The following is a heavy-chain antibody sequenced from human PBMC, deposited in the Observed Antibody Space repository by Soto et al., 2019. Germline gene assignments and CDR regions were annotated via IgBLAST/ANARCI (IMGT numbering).Heavy chain of an antibody. V-gene: IGHV3-30*18. Sequence: PGGSVRLSCAASGFTFSGYYMHWVRQAPGKGLEWVAVISYDGSTEYYADSVKGRFTISRDNSANRLFLQMNSLRPEDTAVYYCTKDDGYNDSTYYHYFGMDVWGQGTTVTAP. D-gene: IGHD5-12*01. CDR2: ISYDGSTE. CDR1: GFTFSGYY. CDR3: TKDDGYNDSTYYHYFGMDV. J-gene: IGHJ6*02.